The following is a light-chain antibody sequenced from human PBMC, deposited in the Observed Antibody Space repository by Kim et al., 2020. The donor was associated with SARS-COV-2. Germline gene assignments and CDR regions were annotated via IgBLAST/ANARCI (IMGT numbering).Light chain of an antibody. CDR2: DDS. V-gene: IGLV3-21*02. CDR3: QVWDSSSDHVV. CDR1: NIGSRS. J-gene: IGLJ2*01. Sequence: PGETAMNTCGRHNIGSRSEHWDQQKPGQAPVLVVYDDSDRPSGIPGRFSGSNAGNTATLTISKVEAGDEADYYCQVWDSSSDHVVFGGGTQLTVL.